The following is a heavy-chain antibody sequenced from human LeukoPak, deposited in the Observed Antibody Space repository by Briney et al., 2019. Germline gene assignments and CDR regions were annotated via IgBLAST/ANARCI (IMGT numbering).Heavy chain of an antibody. J-gene: IGHJ5*02. V-gene: IGHV4-59*08. CDR1: GGSISSYY. CDR2: IYYSGCT. CDR3: ARHRCSGGSCYSFQYNWFDP. Sequence: SETLSLTCTVSGGSISSYYWSWIRQPPGKGLEWIGYIYYSGCTNYSPSLKSRVTISVDTSQTQFSLKLTSVTAADTAVYYCARHRCSGGSCYSFQYNWFDPWGQGTLVTVSS. D-gene: IGHD2-15*01.